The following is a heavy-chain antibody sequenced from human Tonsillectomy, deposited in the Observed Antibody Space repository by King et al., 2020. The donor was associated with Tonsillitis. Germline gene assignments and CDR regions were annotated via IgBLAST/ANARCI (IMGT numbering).Heavy chain of an antibody. D-gene: IGHD3-9*01. Sequence: VQLVQSGAEVKKPGSSVKVSCKASGGTFSSYDISWVRQAPGQGLEWMGGIIPIFGTANYAQKFQGRVTITADESTSTAYMELSSLRSEDTAVYYCARGLRYFDWSLPDGFDIWGQGEMVHVSS. CDR1: GGTFSSYD. CDR2: IIPIFGTA. J-gene: IGHJ3*02. V-gene: IGHV1-69*12. CDR3: ARGLRYFDWSLPDGFDI.